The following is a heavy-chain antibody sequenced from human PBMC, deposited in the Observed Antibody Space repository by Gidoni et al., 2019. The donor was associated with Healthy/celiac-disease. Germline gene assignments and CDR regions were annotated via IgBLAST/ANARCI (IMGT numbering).Heavy chain of an antibody. CDR2: ISGSGGST. Sequence: EVQLLESGGGLVQPGGSLRLSCAASGFTFSSYAMSWVRQAPGKGLEWVSAISGSGGSTYYADSVKGRFTISRDNSKNTLYLQMNSLRAEDTAVYYCAKVQVRVGYCSGGSCYSGMDVWGQGTTVTVSS. D-gene: IGHD2-15*01. CDR3: AKVQVRVGYCSGGSCYSGMDV. CDR1: GFTFSSYA. J-gene: IGHJ6*02. V-gene: IGHV3-23*01.